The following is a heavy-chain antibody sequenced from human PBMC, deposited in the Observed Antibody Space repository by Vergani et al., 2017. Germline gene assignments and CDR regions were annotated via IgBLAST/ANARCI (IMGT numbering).Heavy chain of an antibody. J-gene: IGHJ4*02. Sequence: QVQLQESGPGLVKPSQTLSLTCTVSGRSISSGDYYWSWIRQPPGKGLEWIGYIYYSGRTYYNPSLKSRVTISVDTSKNQFSLKLGSVTAADTAVYYCARGWCYYWIDYWGQGTLVTVSS. D-gene: IGHD1-26*01. CDR2: IYYSGRT. V-gene: IGHV4-30-4*08. CDR3: ARGWCYYWIDY. CDR1: GRSISSGDYY.